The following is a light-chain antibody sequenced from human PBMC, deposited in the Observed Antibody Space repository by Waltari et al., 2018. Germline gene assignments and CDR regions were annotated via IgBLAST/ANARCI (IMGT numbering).Light chain of an antibody. V-gene: IGLV2-8*01. CDR2: EVS. CDR3: SSYAGSNNVV. Sequence: QSALTQPPSASGSPGQSVTISCTGTRSDVGRYNYVSWYQQHPGKVPKLMIYEVSKRPSGVPARLSGSKSGNTASLTVSGLQAEDEADYYCSSYAGSNNVVFGGGTKLTVL. CDR1: RSDVGRYNY. J-gene: IGLJ2*01.